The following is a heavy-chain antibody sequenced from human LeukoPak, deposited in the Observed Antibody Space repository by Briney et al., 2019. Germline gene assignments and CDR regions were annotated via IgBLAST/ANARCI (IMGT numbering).Heavy chain of an antibody. V-gene: IGHV4-59*08. CDR2: IYYSGST. CDR1: GGSTSSYY. J-gene: IGHJ5*02. D-gene: IGHD3-22*01. CDR3: GRHAWLEGWFDP. Sequence: SSETLSPTCTVSGGSTSSYYWSWIRQPPGKGLEWIGYIYYSGSTNYNPSLKSRVTISVDTSKNQFSLKLSSVTAADTAVYYCGRHAWLEGWFDPWGQGTLVTVSS.